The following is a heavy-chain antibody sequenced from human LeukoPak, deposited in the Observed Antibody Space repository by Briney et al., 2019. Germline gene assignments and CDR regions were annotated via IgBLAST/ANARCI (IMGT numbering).Heavy chain of an antibody. J-gene: IGHJ4*02. CDR3: AKSGSVGRWY. Sequence: GGSLRLSCAASGFTFSSYGMHWVRQAPGKGLEWVAFIRYDGSNKYYADSVKGRFTISRDNSKNTLYLQMNGLRAEDTAVYYCAKSGSVGRWYWGQGTLVTVSS. CDR2: IRYDGSNK. V-gene: IGHV3-30*02. D-gene: IGHD5/OR15-5a*01. CDR1: GFTFSSYG.